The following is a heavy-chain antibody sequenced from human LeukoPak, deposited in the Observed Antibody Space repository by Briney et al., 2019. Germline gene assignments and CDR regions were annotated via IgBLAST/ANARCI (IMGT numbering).Heavy chain of an antibody. V-gene: IGHV4-59*01. Sequence: SETLSLTCAVYGGSFSGYYWSWIRQPPGKGLEWIGYIYYSGSTNYNPSLKSRVTISVDTSKNQFSLKLSSVTAADTAVYYCARGVVTIFGVVIRYYYYYMDVWGKGTTVTVSS. D-gene: IGHD3-3*01. J-gene: IGHJ6*03. CDR3: ARGVVTIFGVVIRYYYYYMDV. CDR1: GGSFSGYY. CDR2: IYYSGST.